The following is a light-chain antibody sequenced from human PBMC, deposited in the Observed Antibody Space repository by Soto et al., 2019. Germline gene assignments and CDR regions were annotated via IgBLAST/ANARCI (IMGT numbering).Light chain of an antibody. V-gene: IGKV3-15*01. CDR3: QQYNKWPRT. J-gene: IGKJ1*01. CDR1: ESVRSN. Sequence: EIVMTQSPATLSVSPGERATLSCRASESVRSNLAWYQQTPGQAPRLLMHGASTRAAGIAARFSGGGSGTEFTLTISSLQSEDFGVYYCQQYNKWPRTFGQGTTVEIK. CDR2: GAS.